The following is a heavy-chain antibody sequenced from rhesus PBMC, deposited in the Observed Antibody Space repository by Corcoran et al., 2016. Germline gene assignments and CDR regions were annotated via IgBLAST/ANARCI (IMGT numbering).Heavy chain of an antibody. J-gene: IGHJ5-2*02. CDR3: AKTVTTSSLDV. V-gene: IGHV4-173*01. Sequence: QLQLQESGPGLVKPSETLSLTCAVSGGSISSNWWSWIRQPPGKGLDWIGRISGSGGSTSYNPALKSRVTSSTDTSKNQFSLKLSSVTAADTAVYYCAKTVTTSSLDVWGRGVLVTVSS. D-gene: IGHD4-23*01. CDR2: ISGSGGST. CDR1: GGSISSNW.